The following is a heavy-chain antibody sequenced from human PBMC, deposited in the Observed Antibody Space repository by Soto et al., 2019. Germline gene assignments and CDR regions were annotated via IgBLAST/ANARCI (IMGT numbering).Heavy chain of an antibody. D-gene: IGHD3-10*01. CDR2: IYSGGYT. J-gene: IGHJ4*02. CDR3: GTRPGGGGY. Sequence: EVQLVESGGGLIQPGGSLRLSCAVSGFTVSNNYMSWVRQAPGKGLEGVSVIYSGGYTAYGDSVKGRFTISRDNSKNTLYLKMTRRRAARPALFYGGTRPGGGGYWGQGTLVTVSS. V-gene: IGHV3-53*01. CDR1: GFTVSNNY.